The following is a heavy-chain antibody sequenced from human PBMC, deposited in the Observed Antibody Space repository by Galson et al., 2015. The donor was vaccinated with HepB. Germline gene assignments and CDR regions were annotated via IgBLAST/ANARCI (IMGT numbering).Heavy chain of an antibody. CDR2: IIPILGIA. V-gene: IGHV1-69*04. J-gene: IGHJ6*02. CDR1: GGTFSSYT. Sequence: SVKVSCKASGGTFSSYTISWVRQAPGQGLEWMGRIIPILGIANYAQKFQGRVTITADKSTSTAYMELSSLRSEDTAVYYCARDGIDYGDSGGYYYYGMDVWGQGTTVTVSS. D-gene: IGHD4-17*01. CDR3: ARDGIDYGDSGGYYYYGMDV.